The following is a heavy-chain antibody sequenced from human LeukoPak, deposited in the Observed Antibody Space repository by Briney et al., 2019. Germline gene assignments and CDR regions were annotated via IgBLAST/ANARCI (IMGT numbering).Heavy chain of an antibody. CDR2: IYWDDDR. J-gene: IGHJ4*02. CDR1: GFSLNTRGVG. V-gene: IGHV2-5*02. CDR3: AHRKNYYDSSVFDN. D-gene: IGHD3-22*01. Sequence: SGPTLVNPTQPLTLTYTFSGFSLNTRGVGVGWIRQPQGRALEWLALIYWDDDRRYRPSLKSRLTITKDTSKNQVVLTMTNMDPVDTATYFCAHRKNYYDSSVFDNWGQGTLVTVSS.